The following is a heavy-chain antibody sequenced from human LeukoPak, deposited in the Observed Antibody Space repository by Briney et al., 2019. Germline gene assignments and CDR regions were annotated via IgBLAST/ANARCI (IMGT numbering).Heavy chain of an antibody. D-gene: IGHD1-26*01. J-gene: IGHJ4*02. CDR3: ARDRPTGSYYSIDY. CDR2: IWYDGSNK. V-gene: IGHV3-33*08. CDR1: GFTFSDYY. Sequence: GGSLRLSCAASGFTFSDYYMSWVRQAPGKGLEWVADIWYDGSNKYYGDSVKGRFTISRDNSKNTLYLQMNSLRVEDTAVYYCARDRPTGSYYSIDYWGQGTLVTVSS.